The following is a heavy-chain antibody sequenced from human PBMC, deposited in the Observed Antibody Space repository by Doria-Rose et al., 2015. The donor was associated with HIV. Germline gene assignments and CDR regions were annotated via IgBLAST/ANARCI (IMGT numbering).Heavy chain of an antibody. CDR1: GVSLSSPGMG. D-gene: IGHD6-13*01. V-gene: IGHV2-26*01. CDR3: ARIKSSRWYHKYYFDF. Sequence: QITLKESGPVLVKPTETLTLTCTVSGVSLSSPGMGVSWIRQPPGKALEWLANIFSDDESSYKTSLKSRLTLSRGTSKSQVVLTMTDMDPVDTATYYCARIKSSRWYHKYYFDFWGQGTLVIVSA. CDR2: IFSDDES. J-gene: IGHJ4*02.